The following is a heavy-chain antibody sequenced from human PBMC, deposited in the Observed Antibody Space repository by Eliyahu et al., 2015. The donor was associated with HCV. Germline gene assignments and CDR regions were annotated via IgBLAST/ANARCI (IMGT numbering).Heavy chain of an antibody. D-gene: IGHD1-1*01. CDR2: ITGSSSNT. CDR3: AKDMARYHFPTARFEY. CDR1: GFTFSNYA. V-gene: IGHV3-23*01. Sequence: EVQLLESGGTIIQPGGSMRLSCAASGFTFSNYAXCWVRRAPGKGLXWVSXITGSSSNTYXADSXKGRFTXXRDTPKNTLYLEMNSLRADDTAVYYCAKDMARYHFPTARFEYWGQGTLVIVSS. J-gene: IGHJ4*02.